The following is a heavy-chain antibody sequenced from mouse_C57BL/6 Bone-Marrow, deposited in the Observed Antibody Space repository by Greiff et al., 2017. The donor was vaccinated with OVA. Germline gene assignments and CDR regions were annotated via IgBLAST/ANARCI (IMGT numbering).Heavy chain of an antibody. Sequence: EVKLQQSGPELVKPGASVKMSCKASGYTFTDYNMHWVKQSHGKSLEWIGYINPNNGGTSYNQKFKGKATLTVNKSSSTAYMELRSLTSEDSAVYYCARIPIYYYGSSYSYYAMDYWGQGTSVTVSS. J-gene: IGHJ4*01. CDR2: INPNNGGT. CDR3: ARIPIYYYGSSYSYYAMDY. V-gene: IGHV1-22*01. CDR1: GYTFTDYN. D-gene: IGHD1-1*01.